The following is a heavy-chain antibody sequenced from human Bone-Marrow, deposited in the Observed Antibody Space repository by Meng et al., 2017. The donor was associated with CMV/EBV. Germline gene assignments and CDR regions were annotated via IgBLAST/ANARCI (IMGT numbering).Heavy chain of an antibody. CDR2: INHSGST. V-gene: IGHV4-34*01. CDR1: GGSFSGYY. D-gene: IGHD2-2*02. J-gene: IGHJ6*02. Sequence: GSLRLSCAVYGGSFSGYYWSWIRQPPGKGLEWIGEINHSGSTNYNPSLKSRVTISVDTSKNQFSLKLSSVTAADTAVYYCAGGGGIVPAAIQDYYYYYGMDVWGQGTTVTVSS. CDR3: AGGGGIVPAAIQDYYYYYGMDV.